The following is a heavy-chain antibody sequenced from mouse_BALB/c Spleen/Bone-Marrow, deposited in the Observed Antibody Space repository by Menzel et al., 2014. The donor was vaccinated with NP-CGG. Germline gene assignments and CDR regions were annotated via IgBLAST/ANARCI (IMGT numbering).Heavy chain of an antibody. V-gene: IGHV1-18*01. CDR1: GYTFTEYT. CDR3: ARGWLLRHYFDY. D-gene: IGHD2-3*01. Sequence: VQLQQSGPELVKPGASVKISCKTSGYTFTEYTMHWVKQSHVKSLEWIGGINPNNGGTSYNQKFKDKATWTVDKSSSTAYMELRRLTSEDSAVYYCARGWLLRHYFDYWGQGTTLTVSS. J-gene: IGHJ2*01. CDR2: INPNNGGT.